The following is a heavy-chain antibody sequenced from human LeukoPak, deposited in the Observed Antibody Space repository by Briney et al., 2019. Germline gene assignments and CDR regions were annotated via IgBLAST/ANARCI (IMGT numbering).Heavy chain of an antibody. V-gene: IGHV4-34*12. CDR2: VFYSGST. CDR3: ARRVGATYYFDY. D-gene: IGHD1-26*01. J-gene: IGHJ4*02. CDR1: GGSFSGYY. Sequence: SETLSLTCAVYGGSFSGYYWSWIRQPPGKGLEWIGSVFYSGSTYSNPSLESRLTISVDTSKNQFSLKLNSVTAPDTAVYYCARRVGATYYFDYWGQGTLVTVSS.